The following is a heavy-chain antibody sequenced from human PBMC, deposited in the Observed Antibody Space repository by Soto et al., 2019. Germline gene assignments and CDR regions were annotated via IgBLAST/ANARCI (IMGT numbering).Heavy chain of an antibody. J-gene: IGHJ6*02. Sequence: VASVKVSCKASGYTFTSYAMHWVRQAPGQRLEWMGWINAGNGNTKYSQKFQGRVTITRDTSASTAYMELSSLRSEDTAVYYCAGPYYDFWSGYPYYYGMDVWGQGTTVTVSS. CDR2: INAGNGNT. D-gene: IGHD3-3*01. CDR3: AGPYYDFWSGYPYYYGMDV. V-gene: IGHV1-3*01. CDR1: GYTFTSYA.